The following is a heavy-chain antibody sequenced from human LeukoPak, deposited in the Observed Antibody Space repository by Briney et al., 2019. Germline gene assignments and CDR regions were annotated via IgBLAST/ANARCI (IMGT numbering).Heavy chain of an antibody. CDR1: GYTFTGYY. CDR3: ARALRGYSYTEI. J-gene: IGHJ4*02. D-gene: IGHD5-18*01. CDR2: INPNSGGT. Sequence: ASVKVSCKASGYTFTGYYMHWVRQAPGQGLERMGWINPNSGGTNYAQKFQGRVTMTRDTSISTAYMELSRLRSDDTAVYYCARALRGYSYTEIWGQGTLVTVSS. V-gene: IGHV1-2*02.